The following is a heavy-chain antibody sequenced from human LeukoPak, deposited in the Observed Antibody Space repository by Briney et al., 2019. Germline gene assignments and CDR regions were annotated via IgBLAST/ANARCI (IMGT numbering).Heavy chain of an antibody. CDR1: GFTFSTYA. V-gene: IGHV3-23*01. CDR2: INSNGDEI. CDR3: ANWIGSSSRDY. D-gene: IGHD6-6*01. Sequence: GGSLRLSCAASGFTFSTYAMTWVRQAPGKGLEWVSGINSNGDEIYYADTVRGRFTISRDNSNNALYLQMDSLRAEDTAVYYCANWIGSSSRDYWGQGTLVTVSS. J-gene: IGHJ4*02.